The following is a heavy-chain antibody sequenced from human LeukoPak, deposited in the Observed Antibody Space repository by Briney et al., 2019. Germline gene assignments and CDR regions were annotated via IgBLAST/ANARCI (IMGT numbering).Heavy chain of an antibody. V-gene: IGHV1-8*01. D-gene: IGHD6-13*01. CDR3: ARAGLRSSSWYLNWFDP. CDR2: MNPNSGNT. Sequence: ASVKVSCKASGYTFTSYDINWVRQATRQGVEWMGWMNPNSGNTGYAQKFQGRVTMTRNTSISTAYMELSSLRSEDTAVYYCARAGLRSSSWYLNWFDPWGQGTLVTVSS. J-gene: IGHJ5*02. CDR1: GYTFTSYD.